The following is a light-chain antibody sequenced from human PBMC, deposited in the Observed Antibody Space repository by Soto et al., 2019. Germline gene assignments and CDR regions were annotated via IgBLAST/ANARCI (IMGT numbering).Light chain of an antibody. J-gene: IGKJ2*01. Sequence: EIVLTQSPGTLSLSPGERATLSCRASQSVSSTYLAWYQQTPGQAPRLLIYGTSSRATGIPDRFSGSGSGTDFTLTISRVEPEDFAVYYCQLFGSSPLYTFGQGTKVEIK. V-gene: IGKV3-20*01. CDR1: QSVSSTY. CDR3: QLFGSSPLYT. CDR2: GTS.